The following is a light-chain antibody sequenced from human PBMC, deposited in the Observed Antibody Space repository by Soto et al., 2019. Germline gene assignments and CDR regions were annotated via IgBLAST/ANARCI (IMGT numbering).Light chain of an antibody. J-gene: IGLJ2*01. V-gene: IGLV2-14*01. CDR1: ISDVGGYNY. Sequence: QSVLTQPASVSGSPGQSITISCTGTISDVGGYNYVSWYQQHPGKAPKLMIYEVSNRPSGVSNRFSGSKSGNTASLTISGLQDEDEADYYCSSYTSSFVVFGGGTK. CDR3: SSYTSSFVV. CDR2: EVS.